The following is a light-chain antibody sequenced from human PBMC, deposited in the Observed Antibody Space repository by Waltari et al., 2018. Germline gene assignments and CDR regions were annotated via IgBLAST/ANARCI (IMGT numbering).Light chain of an antibody. CDR3: SSYAGSNSLGV. V-gene: IGLV2-8*01. CDR1: SSDVDRYKY. CDR2: EVS. Sequence: QSALTQPPPASGSPGQPVTIACTATSSDVDRYKYVSWYQQHTGKAPKLMIYEVSRRPSGVPDRLSGSKSGNTASLTVSGLQAEDEADYYCSSYAGSNSLGVFGTGTKVTVL. J-gene: IGLJ1*01.